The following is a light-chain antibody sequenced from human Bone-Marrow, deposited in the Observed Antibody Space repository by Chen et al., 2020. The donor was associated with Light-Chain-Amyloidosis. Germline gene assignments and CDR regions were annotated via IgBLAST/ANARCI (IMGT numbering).Light chain of an antibody. CDR2: GSS. CDR3: QQYGTSPHT. CDR1: QTISSNY. Sequence: EIVLTQSPGTLSLSPGEGANLSCRASQTISSNYLTWYQQKFGQAPRLLIYGSSSRATGIPDRFTGSGSGTDFTLTITILEPEDFAMYYCQQYGTSPHTFGGGTKVEI. J-gene: IGKJ4*01. V-gene: IGKV3-20*01.